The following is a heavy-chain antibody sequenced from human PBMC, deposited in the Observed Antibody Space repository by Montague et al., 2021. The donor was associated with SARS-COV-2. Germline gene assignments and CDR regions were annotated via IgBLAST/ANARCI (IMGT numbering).Heavy chain of an antibody. CDR2: VSHTGST. CDR1: GGSFSPYY. V-gene: IGHV4-59*12. D-gene: IGHD2-15*01. CDR3: ARFRIWNHLYGMDV. Sequence: SETLSLTCSVSGGSFSPYYWTWIRQTPGKGLEWIGYVSHTGSTXXXPSXXXGVSMFVDSSKSQFSLELSSVTAADTAIYYCARFRIWNHLYGMDVWGQGTTVIVSS. J-gene: IGHJ6*02.